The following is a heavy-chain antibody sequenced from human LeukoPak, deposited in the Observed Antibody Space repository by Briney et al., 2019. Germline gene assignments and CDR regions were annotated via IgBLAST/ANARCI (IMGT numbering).Heavy chain of an antibody. CDR2: IYPGDSDT. J-gene: IGHJ6*02. CDR3: ARPLNYYYGMDV. V-gene: IGHV5-51*01. D-gene: IGHD2-8*01. CDR1: GYSFTSYW. Sequence: GESLKISCKGSGYSFTSYWIAWVRQMPGKGLEWTGIIYPGDSDTRYSPSFQGQVTISADKSINTAYLQWDSLKTSDTAMYYCARPLNYYYGMDVWGRGTTVTVSS.